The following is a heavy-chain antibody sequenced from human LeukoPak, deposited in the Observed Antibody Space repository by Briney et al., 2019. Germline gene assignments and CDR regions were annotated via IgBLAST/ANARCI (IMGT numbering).Heavy chain of an antibody. CDR3: AEGGSSSSNAFDY. Sequence: GGSLRLSCAASGFTFSSYAMSWVRQAPGKGLEWVSAISGSGGSTYYADSVKGRFTISRDNSKNTLYLQMNSLRAEDTAVYYCAEGGSSSSNAFDYWGQGTLVTVSS. CDR1: GFTFSSYA. CDR2: ISGSGGST. D-gene: IGHD6-6*01. J-gene: IGHJ4*02. V-gene: IGHV3-23*01.